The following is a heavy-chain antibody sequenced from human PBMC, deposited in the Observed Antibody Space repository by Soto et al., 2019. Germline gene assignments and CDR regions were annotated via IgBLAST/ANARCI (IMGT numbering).Heavy chain of an antibody. D-gene: IGHD6-13*01. Sequence: ASVKVSCKASGYTFTSYGISWVRQAPGQGLEWMGWISAYNGNTNYAQKLQGGVTMTTDTSTSTAYMELRSLRSGDTAVYYCARDHRSWTEGEPWFDPWGQGTLVTVSS. CDR1: GYTFTSYG. CDR2: ISAYNGNT. J-gene: IGHJ5*02. V-gene: IGHV1-18*01. CDR3: ARDHRSWTEGEPWFDP.